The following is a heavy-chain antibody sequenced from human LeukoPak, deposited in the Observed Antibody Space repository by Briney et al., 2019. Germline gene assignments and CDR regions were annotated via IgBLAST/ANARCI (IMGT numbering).Heavy chain of an antibody. V-gene: IGHV3-23*01. J-gene: IGHJ4*02. D-gene: IGHD4-17*01. CDR2: ISGSGGST. Sequence: PGGSLRLSCAASGFTFSSYAMSWVRQAPGKGLEWVSAISGSGGSTYYADSVKGRSTISRDNSKNTLYLQMNSLRAEDTAVYHCAKDQSGGVYGDYAFSYYFDYWGQGTLVTVSS. CDR1: GFTFSSYA. CDR3: AKDQSGGVYGDYAFSYYFDY.